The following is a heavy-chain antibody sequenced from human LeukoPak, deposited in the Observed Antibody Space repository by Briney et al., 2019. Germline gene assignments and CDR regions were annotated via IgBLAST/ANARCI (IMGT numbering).Heavy chain of an antibody. CDR2: ISSSGSYI. CDR1: RFTFSSYS. Sequence: PGGSLRLSCAASRFTFSSYSMNWVRRAPGKGLEWVSSISSSGSYIYHADSVKGRFTISRDNAKNSLYLQMNSLKTEDTAVYYCAASLGLLPYYFDFWGQGTLVTVSS. V-gene: IGHV3-21*03. J-gene: IGHJ4*02. CDR3: AASLGLLPYYFDF. D-gene: IGHD2-15*01.